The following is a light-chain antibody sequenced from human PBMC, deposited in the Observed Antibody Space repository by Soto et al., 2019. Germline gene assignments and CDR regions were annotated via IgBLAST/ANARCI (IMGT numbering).Light chain of an antibody. CDR3: QQYHTSPLA. V-gene: IGKV3-20*01. Sequence: EIVLTQSPGTLSLSPGERATFSCRASQSVSSSYIAWYQQKRGQAPRRLIYGASIRAPGIPDRFSGSGWGADFTVTISRLEPEDFALYYCQQYHTSPLAFGQGTKVDIK. CDR2: GAS. J-gene: IGKJ1*01. CDR1: QSVSSSY.